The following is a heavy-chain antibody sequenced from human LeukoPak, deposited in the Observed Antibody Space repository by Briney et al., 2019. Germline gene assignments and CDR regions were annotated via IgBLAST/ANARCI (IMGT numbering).Heavy chain of an antibody. CDR3: ARSKTYYDFWSGYYKGTLFDY. D-gene: IGHD3-3*01. Sequence: ASVKVSCKASGYTFTGYYMHWVRQAPGQGLEWMGWINPNSGGTNYAQKFQGRVTMTKDTSISTAYMELSRLRSDDTAVYYCARSKTYYDFWSGYYKGTLFDYWGQGTLVTVSS. CDR1: GYTFTGYY. CDR2: INPNSGGT. J-gene: IGHJ4*02. V-gene: IGHV1-2*02.